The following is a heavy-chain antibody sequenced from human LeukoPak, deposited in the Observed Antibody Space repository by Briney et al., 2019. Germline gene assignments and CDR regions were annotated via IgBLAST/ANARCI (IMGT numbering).Heavy chain of an antibody. D-gene: IGHD4-17*01. CDR3: AKTGGDYDYYYYGMDV. CDR2: ISGSGGST. CDR1: GFTFSSYA. Sequence: GGSLRLSCAASGFTFSSYAMSWVRQAPGKGLEWVSAISGSGGSTYYADSVKGRFTISRDNSKNTLYLQMNSLRAEDTAVYYCAKTGGDYDYYYYGMDVWGQGTTVTVSS. J-gene: IGHJ6*02. V-gene: IGHV3-23*01.